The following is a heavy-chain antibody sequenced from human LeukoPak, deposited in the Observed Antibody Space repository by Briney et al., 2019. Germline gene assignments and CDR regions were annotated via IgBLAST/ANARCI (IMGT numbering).Heavy chain of an antibody. V-gene: IGHV3-23*01. CDR2: ISGSGGST. D-gene: IGHD4-17*01. J-gene: IGHJ4*02. CDR3: AKALWPTVTPSGYFDY. Sequence: GGSLRLSCAASGFTFSSYAMSWVRQAPGKGLEWVSAISGSGGSTCYADSVKGRFTISRDNSKNTLYLQMNSLRAEDTAVYYCAKALWPTVTPSGYFDYWGQGTLVTVSS. CDR1: GFTFSSYA.